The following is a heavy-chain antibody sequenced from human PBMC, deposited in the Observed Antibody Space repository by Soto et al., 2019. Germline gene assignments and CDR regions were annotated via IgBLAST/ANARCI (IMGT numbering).Heavy chain of an antibody. Sequence: SVKVSCKASGGTFSSYAISWVRQAPGQGLEWMGGIIPIFGTANYAQKFQGRVTITADESTSTAYMELSSLRSEDTAVYYCARDPPPLGYCISTSCYTGMDVWGQ. CDR2: IIPIFGTA. J-gene: IGHJ6*02. CDR1: GGTFSSYA. CDR3: ARDPPPLGYCISTSCYTGMDV. D-gene: IGHD2-2*02. V-gene: IGHV1-69*13.